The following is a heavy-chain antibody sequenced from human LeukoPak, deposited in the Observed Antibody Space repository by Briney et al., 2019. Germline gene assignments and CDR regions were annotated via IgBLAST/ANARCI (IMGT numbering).Heavy chain of an antibody. CDR2: ISYSGST. V-gene: IGHV4-30-4*08. CDR3: ARSLGGNYYEGFDY. J-gene: IGHJ4*02. D-gene: IGHD1-26*01. CDR1: GYSISSGYY. Sequence: PSEALSLTCAVSGYSISSGYYWGWIRQPPGKGLEWIGYISYSGSTYYSPSLKSRVTISADTSKNQFSLKLSSVTAADTAVYYCARSLGGNYYEGFDYWGQGTLVTVSS.